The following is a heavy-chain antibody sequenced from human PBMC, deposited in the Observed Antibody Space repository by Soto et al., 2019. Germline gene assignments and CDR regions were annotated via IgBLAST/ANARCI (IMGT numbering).Heavy chain of an antibody. CDR1: GFSLSTSGVG. CDR3: AHTTSEFGY. CDR2: IYWDDDK. V-gene: IGHV2-5*02. J-gene: IGHJ4*02. Sequence: QITLKESGPTLVKPTQTLTLTCTFSGFSLSTSGVGVGWIRQPPGKALEWLALIYWDDDKRYSPSLKSRLTIHKGTAKNPVVLTMTNMDPVDTATYYCAHTTSEFGYWGQGTLVTVSS.